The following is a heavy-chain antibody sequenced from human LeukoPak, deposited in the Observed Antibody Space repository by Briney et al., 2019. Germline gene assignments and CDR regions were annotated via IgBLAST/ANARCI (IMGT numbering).Heavy chain of an antibody. V-gene: IGHV1-18*01. D-gene: IGHD3-3*01. CDR2: ISAYNGNT. J-gene: IGHJ5*02. CDR3: ARDRKNPPFLEWFDWFDP. Sequence: ASVKVSCKASGYTFTSYGISWVRQAPGQGLEWMGWISAYNGNTNYAQKLQGRVTMTTDTSTSTAYMELRSLRSDDTAVYYCARDRKNPPFLEWFDWFDPWGQVTLVTVSS. CDR1: GYTFTSYG.